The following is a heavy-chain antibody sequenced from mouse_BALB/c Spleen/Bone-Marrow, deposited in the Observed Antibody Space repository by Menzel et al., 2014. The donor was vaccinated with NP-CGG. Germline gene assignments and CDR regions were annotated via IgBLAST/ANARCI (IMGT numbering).Heavy chain of an antibody. J-gene: IGHJ3*01. CDR2: ISGGGSYT. V-gene: IGHV5-9-2*01. CDR3: ARHAYYDQTEVSFVY. D-gene: IGHD2-4*01. Sequence: EVQRVESGGGLVKSGGSLKLSCAASGFTFSNYGMSWVRQTPEKRLEWVATISGGGSYTFYSDSVKGRFTISRDNAKNNLYLQLSSLRSEDTALYYCARHAYYDQTEVSFVYWGQGTLVIVSA. CDR1: GFTFSNYG.